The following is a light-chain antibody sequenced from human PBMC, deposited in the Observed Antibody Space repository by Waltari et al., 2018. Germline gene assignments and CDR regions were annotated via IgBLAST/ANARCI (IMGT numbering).Light chain of an antibody. CDR3: QRYNGRSGT. CDR1: QSISSS. J-gene: IGKJ1*01. Sequence: DIQMTQSPSTLSASVGDRLPITCRASQSISSSLALYQQKPGKAPKGLIYEDSTLERGVPKRFSGSGSGTEFTLTISSLQPDDSATYYCQRYNGRSGTFGQGTKVEIK. CDR2: EDS. V-gene: IGKV1-5*01.